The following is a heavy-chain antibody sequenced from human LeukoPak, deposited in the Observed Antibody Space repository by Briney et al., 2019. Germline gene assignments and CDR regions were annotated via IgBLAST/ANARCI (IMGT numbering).Heavy chain of an antibody. Sequence: PSETLSLTCTVSGYSISSGYYWGWIRQPPGKGLEWIGSIYHSGSTNYNPSLKSRVTISVDTSKNQFSLKLSSVTAADTAVYYCARGRYDYVWGSYRYTPRNKGFDYWGQGTLVTVSS. D-gene: IGHD3-16*02. CDR1: GYSISSGYY. CDR3: ARGRYDYVWGSYRYTPRNKGFDY. J-gene: IGHJ4*02. V-gene: IGHV4-38-2*02. CDR2: IYHSGST.